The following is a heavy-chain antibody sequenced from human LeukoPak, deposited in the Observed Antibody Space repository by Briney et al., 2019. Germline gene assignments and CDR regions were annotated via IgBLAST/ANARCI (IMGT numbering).Heavy chain of an antibody. V-gene: IGHV3-23*01. CDR1: GFTFSSYA. CDR3: AKDLVPAAIAGGYYYGMDV. Sequence: GGSLRLSCAASGFTFSSYAMSWVRQAPGKGLEWVSAISGSGGSTYYADSVKGRFTISRDNSKNTLYLRMNSLRAEDTAVYYCAKDLVPAAIAGGYYYGMDVWGQGTTVTVSS. D-gene: IGHD2-2*01. J-gene: IGHJ6*02. CDR2: ISGSGGST.